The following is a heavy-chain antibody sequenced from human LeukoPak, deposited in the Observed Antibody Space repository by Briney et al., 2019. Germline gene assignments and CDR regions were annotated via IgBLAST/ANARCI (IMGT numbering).Heavy chain of an antibody. CDR1: GGSISSYY. J-gene: IGHJ4*02. Sequence: PSETLSLTCTVSGGSISSYYWSWIRQPPGKGLEWIGYIYYSGSTNYNPSLKSRVTISVDTSKNQLSLKLSSVTAADTAVYYCATGEMATISFDYWGQGTLVTVSS. CDR2: IYYSGST. D-gene: IGHD5-24*01. CDR3: ATGEMATISFDY. V-gene: IGHV4-59*01.